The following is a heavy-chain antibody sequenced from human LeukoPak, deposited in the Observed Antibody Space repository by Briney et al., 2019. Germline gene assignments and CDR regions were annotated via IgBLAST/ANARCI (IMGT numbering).Heavy chain of an antibody. D-gene: IGHD6-25*01. V-gene: IGHV3-7*03. CDR3: VRGPHIAAASY. CDR2: IKQDGSEK. J-gene: IGHJ4*02. Sequence: GGSLRLSCVASGFSFNNYRMTWVRQAPGKGLEWVANIKQDGSEKQYVDSVKGRFAISRDNAKKSLYLQINTLRAEDTAVYYCVRGPHIAAASYWGQGALVTVSS. CDR1: GFSFNNYR.